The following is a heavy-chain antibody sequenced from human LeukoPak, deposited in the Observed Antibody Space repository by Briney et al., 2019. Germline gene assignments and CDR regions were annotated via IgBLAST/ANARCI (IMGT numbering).Heavy chain of an antibody. Sequence: SGGSLRLSCAASGFTVSSNYTSWVRQAPGKGLEWVSVIYSGGSTYYADSVKGRFTISRDNSKNTLYLQMNSLTAEDTAVYYCARVGVVPAAIPDGFDFWGQGTMVTVSS. V-gene: IGHV3-53*01. J-gene: IGHJ3*01. D-gene: IGHD2-2*01. CDR2: IYSGGST. CDR3: ARVGVVPAAIPDGFDF. CDR1: GFTVSSNY.